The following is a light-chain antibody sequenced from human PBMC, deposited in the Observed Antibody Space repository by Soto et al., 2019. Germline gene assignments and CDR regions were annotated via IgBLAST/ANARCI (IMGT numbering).Light chain of an antibody. Sequence: EILVTQSPGTLSLSPGERSTLPCRASQSVKSSYLAWYQHKPGQAPRLLIYGTSSRATGIPDRFSGSGSGTDFTLTISRLEHEDFAVYYCQQYGSSITFGQGTRLEIK. J-gene: IGKJ5*01. V-gene: IGKV3-20*01. CDR2: GTS. CDR1: QSVKSSY. CDR3: QQYGSSIT.